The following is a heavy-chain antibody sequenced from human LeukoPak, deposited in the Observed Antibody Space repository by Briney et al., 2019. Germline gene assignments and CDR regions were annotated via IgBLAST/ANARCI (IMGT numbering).Heavy chain of an antibody. V-gene: IGHV1-69*05. D-gene: IGHD5-18*01. CDR1: GYSFTSYW. Sequence: KISCKGSGYSFTSYWIGWVRQAPGQGLEWMGGIIPIFGTANYAQKFQGRVTITTDESTSTAYMELSSLRSEDTAVYYCARSSRHTAMVKYYFDYWGQGTLVTVSS. CDR2: IIPIFGTA. J-gene: IGHJ4*02. CDR3: ARSSRHTAMVKYYFDY.